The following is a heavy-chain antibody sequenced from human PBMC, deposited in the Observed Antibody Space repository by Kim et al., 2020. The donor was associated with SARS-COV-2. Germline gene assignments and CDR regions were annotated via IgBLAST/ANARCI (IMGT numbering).Heavy chain of an antibody. CDR3: ARYRGGSTPYDQ. Sequence: GGSLRLSCVASGFSFNNYGGAWVRQAPGKGLEWVSGIGVGGSTSHADAVKGRFSMSRDTSKTTLFLQMNSLGADDSAVYCCARYRGGSTPYDQRGRGTLVSVSS. CDR2: IGVGGST. V-gene: IGHV3-23*01. D-gene: IGHD3-16*01. J-gene: IGHJ4*02. CDR1: GFSFNNYG.